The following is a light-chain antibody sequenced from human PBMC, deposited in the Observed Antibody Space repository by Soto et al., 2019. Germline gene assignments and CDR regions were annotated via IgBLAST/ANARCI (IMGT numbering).Light chain of an antibody. CDR3: QQYSMYST. J-gene: IGKJ1*01. CDR1: QSISSW. CDR2: DAS. V-gene: IGKV1-5*01. Sequence: IPMTQSPSTLSASLGDRAPITCRASQSISSWLAWYQQKPGEAPKLLIYDASTLESGVPSRFSGGGSGTEFTLTISRLQPDDFATYYCQQYSMYSTFGQGTKVDIK.